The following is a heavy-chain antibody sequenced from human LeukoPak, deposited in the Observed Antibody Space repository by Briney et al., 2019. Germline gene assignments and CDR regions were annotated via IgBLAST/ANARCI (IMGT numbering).Heavy chain of an antibody. J-gene: IGHJ3*02. CDR3: AKHRPDAFDI. V-gene: IGHV3-23*01. Sequence: GGSLRLSCAASGFTFSSYAMNWVRQAPGKGLEWLSAISGSGGSIYYADSVRGRFTISRDNSRNTLYLQMNSLRAEDTAVYYCAKHRPDAFDIWGQGTMVTVSS. CDR2: ISGSGGSI. CDR1: GFTFSSYA.